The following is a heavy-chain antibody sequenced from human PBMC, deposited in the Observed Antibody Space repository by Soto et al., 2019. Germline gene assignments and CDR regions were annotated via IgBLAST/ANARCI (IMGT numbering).Heavy chain of an antibody. CDR2: ISSSSSTI. D-gene: IGHD3-10*01. Sequence: EVQLVESGGGLVQPGGSLRLSCAASGFTFSSYSMNWVRQAPGKGLEWVSYISSSSSTIYYADSVKGRFTISRDNAKNSLYLQMNCLRAEHTAVYYCARVDYGSGSYAFDIWGQGTMVTVSS. J-gene: IGHJ3*02. CDR3: ARVDYGSGSYAFDI. V-gene: IGHV3-48*01. CDR1: GFTFSSYS.